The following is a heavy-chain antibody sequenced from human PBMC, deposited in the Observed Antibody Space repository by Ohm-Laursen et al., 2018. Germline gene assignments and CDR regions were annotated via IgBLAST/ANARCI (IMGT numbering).Heavy chain of an antibody. V-gene: IGHV3-23*01. Sequence: SLRLSCAASGFTFSNYVMSWVRQAPGKGLEWVSRITGSGGGTFYPDSVKGRFTISRDNSKNTLYLQMNSLRAEDTAVYYCARDGSGSYSQRNDFDYWGQGTLVTVSS. CDR2: ITGSGGGT. CDR3: ARDGSGSYSQRNDFDY. D-gene: IGHD3-10*01. J-gene: IGHJ4*02. CDR1: GFTFSNYV.